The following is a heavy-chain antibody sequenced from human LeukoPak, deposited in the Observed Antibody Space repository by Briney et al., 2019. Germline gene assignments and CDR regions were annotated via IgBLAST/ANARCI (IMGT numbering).Heavy chain of an antibody. CDR2: IYYSGST. D-gene: IGHD3-22*01. CDR1: GGSISSGGYY. V-gene: IGHV4-31*03. CDR3: ARDRHYYDSSGYPNDAFDI. Sequence: SQTLSLTCTVSGGSISSGGYYWSWIRQHPGKGLEWIGYIYYSGSTYCNPSLKSRVTISVDTSKNQFSLKLSSMTAADTAVYYCARDRHYYDSSGYPNDAFDIWGQGTMVTVSS. J-gene: IGHJ3*02.